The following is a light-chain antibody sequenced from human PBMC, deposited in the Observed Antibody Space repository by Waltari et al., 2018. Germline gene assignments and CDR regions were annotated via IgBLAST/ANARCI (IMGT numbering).Light chain of an antibody. CDR1: QSVSSNY. Sequence: EIVLTQSPGTLSLSPGERATLSCRASQSVSSNYLAWYQQRPGQAPRLLIHGSSSRDTGIPDRFSGSGSGTDFTLTISRLEAEDLAVYYCQQYGRSWNTFGQGTKLEIK. CDR3: QQYGRSWNT. CDR2: GSS. V-gene: IGKV3-20*01. J-gene: IGKJ2*01.